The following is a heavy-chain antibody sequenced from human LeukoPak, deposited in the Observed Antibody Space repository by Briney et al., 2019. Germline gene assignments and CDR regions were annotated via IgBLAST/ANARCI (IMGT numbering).Heavy chain of an antibody. Sequence: SETLSLTCTVSGGSISSYYWSWIRQPPGKGLEWIGYIYYSGRTTYNTSLKSRVTISVDTSKNQFSLKLSSVTAADTAVYYCARHAGSAPVDYWGQGTLVTVSS. CDR1: GGSISSYY. CDR2: IYYSGRT. CDR3: ARHAGSAPVDY. D-gene: IGHD6-13*01. J-gene: IGHJ4*02. V-gene: IGHV4-59*08.